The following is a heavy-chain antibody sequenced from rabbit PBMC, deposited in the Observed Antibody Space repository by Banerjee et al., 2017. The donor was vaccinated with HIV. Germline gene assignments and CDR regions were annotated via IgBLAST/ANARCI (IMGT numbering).Heavy chain of an antibody. CDR3: TRDFTGVIGWNFNL. J-gene: IGHJ4*01. D-gene: IGHD7-1*01. CDR2: INTSSGNT. Sequence: QEQLVESGGSLVTLGGSLKLSCKASGIDFNNGGITWVRQAPGKGLEWIACINTSSGNTVYANWAKGRFTISKTSSTTVTLQMTSLTAADTATYFCTRDFTGVIGWNFNLWGPGTLVTVS. V-gene: IGHV1S45*01. CDR1: GIDFNNGG.